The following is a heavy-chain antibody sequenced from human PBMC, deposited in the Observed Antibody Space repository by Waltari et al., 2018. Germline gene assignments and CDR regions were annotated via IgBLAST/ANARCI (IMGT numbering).Heavy chain of an antibody. J-gene: IGHJ5*02. CDR2: INGDGGST. CDR1: GFTFSSYW. V-gene: IGHV3-74*01. Sequence: EVQLVESGGGLVQPGGSLRLSWAASGFTFSSYWMHWVCQAPGKGLVWVSRINGDGGSTSYADSVKGRFTISRDNANNTLYLQMNSLRGEDTAVYYCTRTRFCSTTSCQVDWFDPWGQGTLVTVSS. CDR3: TRTRFCSTTSCQVDWFDP. D-gene: IGHD2-2*01.